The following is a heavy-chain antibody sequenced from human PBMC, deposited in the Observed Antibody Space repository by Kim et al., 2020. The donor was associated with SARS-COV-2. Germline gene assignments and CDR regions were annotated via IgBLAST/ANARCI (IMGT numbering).Heavy chain of an antibody. CDR3: ARPIDFWGGYPDD. V-gene: IGHV5-51*01. D-gene: IGHD3-3*01. Sequence: RYSPTFQGQVTISADKSISTAYLQWSSLRASDAAIYYCARPIDFWGGYPDDWGQGTLVTVSS. J-gene: IGHJ4*02.